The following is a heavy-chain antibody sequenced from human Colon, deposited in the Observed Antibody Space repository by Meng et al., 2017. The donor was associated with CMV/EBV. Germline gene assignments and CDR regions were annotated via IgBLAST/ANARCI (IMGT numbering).Heavy chain of an antibody. CDR2: IKEDGSER. V-gene: IGHV3-7*01. D-gene: IGHD3-10*01. J-gene: IGHJ4*02. Sequence: GKSLKISCAASRLTLTTNWMTWVRQAPGKGLEWVATIKEDGSERSYVDSVKGRFTISRDNARNSLYLQMNSLRAEDTAVYYCARVDDDDGTGSSYRHLDHWGQGTLVTVSS. CDR3: ARVDDDDGTGSSYRHLDH. CDR1: RLTLTTNW.